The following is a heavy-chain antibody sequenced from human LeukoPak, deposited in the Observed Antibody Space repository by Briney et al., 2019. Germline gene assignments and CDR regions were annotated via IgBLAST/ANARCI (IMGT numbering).Heavy chain of an antibody. Sequence: PGGSLRLSCAASGFTFSSYSMNWVRQAPGKGLEWVSYISSSSSTIYYADSVKGRFTISRDNAKNSLYLQMNSLRAEDTAVYYCARGCGLHLSPASSYYDSRCRYFDAWGQGTLVTVSS. CDR2: ISSSSSTI. V-gene: IGHV3-48*04. J-gene: IGHJ4*02. CDR1: GFTFSSYS. CDR3: ARGCGLHLSPASSYYDSRCRYFDA. D-gene: IGHD3-22*01.